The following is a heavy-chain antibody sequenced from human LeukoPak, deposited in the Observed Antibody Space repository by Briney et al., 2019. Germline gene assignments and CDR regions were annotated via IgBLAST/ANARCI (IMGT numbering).Heavy chain of an antibody. CDR2: INHSGNT. J-gene: IGHJ4*02. D-gene: IGHD3-22*01. CDR3: ARGPYDSSRD. V-gene: IGHV4-34*01. Sequence: GSLRLSCAASAFTFRTYWMSWIRQPPGKGLEWIGEINHSGNTNYNPSLKSRVTISVDTSKNQFSLKLSSVTAADTAVYYCARGPYDSSRDWGQGTLVTVSS. CDR1: AFTFRTYW.